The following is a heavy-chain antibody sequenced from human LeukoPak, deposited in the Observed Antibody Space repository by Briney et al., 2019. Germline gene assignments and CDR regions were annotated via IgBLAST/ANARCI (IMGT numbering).Heavy chain of an antibody. V-gene: IGHV1-69*06. CDR2: IIPIFGTA. Sequence: SVKVSCKASGYTFTGYYMHWVRQAPGQGLEWMGGIIPIFGTANYAQKFQGRVTITADKSTSTAYMELSSLRSEDTAVYYCARGDYDILTGYYGRGHWFDPWGQGTLVTVSS. J-gene: IGHJ5*02. D-gene: IGHD3-9*01. CDR3: ARGDYDILTGYYGRGHWFDP. CDR1: GYTFTGYY.